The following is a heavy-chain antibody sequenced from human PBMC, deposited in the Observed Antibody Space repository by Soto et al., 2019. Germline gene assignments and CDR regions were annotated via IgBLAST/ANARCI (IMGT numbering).Heavy chain of an antibody. CDR1: GFTFSSYG. D-gene: IGHD3-10*01. V-gene: IGHV3-30*18. J-gene: IGHJ4*02. CDR3: AKVGENYYGSGSLSH. CDR2: ISYDGSNK. Sequence: GGSLRLSCAASGFTFSSYGMHWVRKAPGKGLEWVAVISYDGSNKYYADSVKGRFTISRDNSKNTLYLQMNSLRAEDTAVYYCAKVGENYYGSGSLSHWGQGTLVTVSS.